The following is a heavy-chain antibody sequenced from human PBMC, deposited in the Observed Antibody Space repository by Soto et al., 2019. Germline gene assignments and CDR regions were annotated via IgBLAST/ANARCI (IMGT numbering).Heavy chain of an antibody. CDR3: ARGGVAARLLGY. CDR1: GGSFSGYY. CDR2: INHSGST. V-gene: IGHV4-34*01. Sequence: SETLSLTCAVYGGSFSGYYWSWIRQPPGRGLEWIGEINHSGSTNYNPSLKSRVTISVDTSKNQFSLKLSSVTAADTAVYYCARGGVAARLLGYWGQGTLVTVSS. D-gene: IGHD2-8*01. J-gene: IGHJ4*02.